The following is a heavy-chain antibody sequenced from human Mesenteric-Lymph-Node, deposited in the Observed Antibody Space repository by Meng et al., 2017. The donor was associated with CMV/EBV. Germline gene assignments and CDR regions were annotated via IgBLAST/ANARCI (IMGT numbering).Heavy chain of an antibody. CDR3: ARDPGGIDWNHFDY. D-gene: IGHD1-1*01. CDR2: IFYSGST. Sequence: GSLRLSCTVSGGSVSSINYYWNWIRQSPGKGLEWIGYIFYSGSTNYNPSLKSRVTISVDKSTNQFSLKLSSVTAADTAVYYCARDPGGIDWNHFDYWGQGTLVTVSS. V-gene: IGHV4-61*01. J-gene: IGHJ4*02. CDR1: GGSVSSINYY.